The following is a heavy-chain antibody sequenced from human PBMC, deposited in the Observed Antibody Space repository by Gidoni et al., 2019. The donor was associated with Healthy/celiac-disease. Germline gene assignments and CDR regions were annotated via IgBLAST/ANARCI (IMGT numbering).Heavy chain of an antibody. V-gene: IGHV3-53*01. J-gene: IGHJ3*02. Sequence: EVQLVESGGGLIQPGGSLRLSCAASGFTVSSNYMSWVRQAPGKGLEWVSVIYSGGSTYYADSVKGRFTISRDNSKNTLYLQMNSLRAEDTAVYYCARVGEPASSAFDIWGQGTMVTVSS. CDR2: IYSGGST. D-gene: IGHD3-16*01. CDR1: GFTVSSNY. CDR3: ARVGEPASSAFDI.